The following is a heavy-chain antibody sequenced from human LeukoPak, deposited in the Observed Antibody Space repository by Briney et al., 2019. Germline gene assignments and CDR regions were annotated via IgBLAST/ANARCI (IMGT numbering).Heavy chain of an antibody. Sequence: KASETLSLTCTVSGGSISSYYWSWIRQPAGKGLEWIGRIYTSGSTNYNPSLKSRVTMSVDTSKNQFSLKLSSVTAADTAVYYCARDRSAVAGGASNFDYWGQGTPVTVSS. D-gene: IGHD6-19*01. CDR1: GGSISSYY. CDR2: IYTSGST. J-gene: IGHJ4*02. CDR3: ARDRSAVAGGASNFDY. V-gene: IGHV4-4*07.